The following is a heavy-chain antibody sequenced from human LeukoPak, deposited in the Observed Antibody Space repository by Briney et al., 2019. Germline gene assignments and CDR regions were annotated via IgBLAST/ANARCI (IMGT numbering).Heavy chain of an antibody. V-gene: IGHV3-11*01. CDR1: GFTVSSNY. CDR2: ISSSSGST. J-gene: IGHJ4*02. Sequence: GGSLRLSCAASGFTVSSNYMSWVRQAPGKGLEWVSSISSSSGSTYYADSVKGRFTISRDNAKNSLYLQMNSLRAEDTAVYYCARPKSYYYDSSGYFDYWGQGTLVTVSS. CDR3: ARPKSYYYDSSGYFDY. D-gene: IGHD3-22*01.